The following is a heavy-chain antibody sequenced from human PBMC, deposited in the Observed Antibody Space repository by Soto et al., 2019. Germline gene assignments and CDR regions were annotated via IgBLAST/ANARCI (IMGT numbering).Heavy chain of an antibody. CDR2: ISGSGGST. V-gene: IGHV3-23*01. Sequence: GGSLRLSCAASGFTFSSYAMSWVRQAPGKGLEWVSAISGSGGSTYYADSVKGRFTISRDNSKNTLYLQMNSLRAEDTAVYYCAKDDKPPEVEWLSYYYGMDVWGQGTTVTVSS. J-gene: IGHJ6*02. CDR3: AKDDKPPEVEWLSYYYGMDV. D-gene: IGHD3-3*01. CDR1: GFTFSSYA.